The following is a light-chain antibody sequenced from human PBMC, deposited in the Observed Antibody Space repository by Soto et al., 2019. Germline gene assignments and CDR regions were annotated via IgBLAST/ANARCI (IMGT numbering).Light chain of an antibody. J-gene: IGKJ3*01. V-gene: IGKV1-27*01. CDR3: QKYNSAFFT. CDR1: QGISKY. Sequence: DIQMTQSPSSLSASVGDGVTITCRASQGISKYLAWYQQKPGKVPKLLIYAASTLQSGVPSRFSGSGSGTDFTLTISSLQPEDVATYYCQKYNSAFFTFGPGTKVDIK. CDR2: AAS.